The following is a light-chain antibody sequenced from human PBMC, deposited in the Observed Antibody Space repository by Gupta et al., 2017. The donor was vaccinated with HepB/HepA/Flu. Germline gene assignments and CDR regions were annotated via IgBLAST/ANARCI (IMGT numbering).Light chain of an antibody. J-gene: IGLJ1*01. CDR3: AAWDDRLNGVV. CDR1: SSNIGSYT. V-gene: IGLV1-44*01. Sequence: HSVLTQPTSASGTPGLRVTISCSGSSSNIGSYTVNWYQQLPGPAPKVLFDSDNQRPSGVPDRVSCYKSGTSASLAISGLQSEDEADYYCAAWDDRLNGVVFGTGTKVTVL. CDR2: SDN.